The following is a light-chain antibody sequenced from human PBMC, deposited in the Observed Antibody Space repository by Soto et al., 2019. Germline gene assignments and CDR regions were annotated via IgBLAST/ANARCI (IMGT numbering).Light chain of an antibody. V-gene: IGKV1-8*01. CDR1: QGISSC. CDR2: GAS. J-gene: IGKJ1*01. CDR3: HHCERYSEA. Sequence: AIRMTQFPSSLSASTGDRVTITCRPSQGISSCLAWYQQKPGIAPKLLIHGASTLQSGVPSRFGGSESGKKCTLTISSLQLDDFATYYCHHCERYSEAFGQGTTVDLK.